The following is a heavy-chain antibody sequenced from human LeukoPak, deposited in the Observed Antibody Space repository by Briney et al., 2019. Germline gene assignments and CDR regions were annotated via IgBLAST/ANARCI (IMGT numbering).Heavy chain of an antibody. CDR2: ISWNSGSI. CDR1: GFTFDDYA. J-gene: IGHJ1*01. V-gene: IGHV3-9*01. D-gene: IGHD5-18*01. Sequence: GGSLRLSCAGSGFTFDDYAMHWVRQAPGKGLEWVSGISWNSGSIGYADSVKGPFTISRDNAKNSLYLQMNSLRAEDTALYYCAKDTHARYSYGYFQHWGQGTLVTVSS. CDR3: AKDTHARYSYGYFQH.